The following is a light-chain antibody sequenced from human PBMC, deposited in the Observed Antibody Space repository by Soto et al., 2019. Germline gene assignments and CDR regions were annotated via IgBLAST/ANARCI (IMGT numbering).Light chain of an antibody. CDR2: DAS. CDR1: QTVRNNY. J-gene: IGKJ1*01. CDR3: QQYNNWPQT. V-gene: IGKV3-20*01. Sequence: EFVLTQSPGTLSLSPGERATLSCRASQTVRNNYLAWYQQKPGQAPRLLIYDASSRATGIPDRFSGSGSGTDFTLTISGLQSEDFAVYYCQQYNNWPQTFGQGTKVDIK.